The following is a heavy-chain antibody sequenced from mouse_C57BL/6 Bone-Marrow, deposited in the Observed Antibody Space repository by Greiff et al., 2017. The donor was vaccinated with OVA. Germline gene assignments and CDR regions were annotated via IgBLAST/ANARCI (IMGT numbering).Heavy chain of an antibody. CDR3: AITYDYDGYYFDY. CDR2: IHPSDSDT. Sequence: VQLQQPGAELVKPGASVKVSCKASGYTFTSYWMHWVKQRPGQGLEWIGRIHPSDSDTNYNQKFKGKATLTVAKSSSTAYMQLSSLTSEDSAVYYCAITYDYDGYYFDYWGQGTTLTVSS. V-gene: IGHV1-74*01. CDR1: GYTFTSYW. J-gene: IGHJ2*01. D-gene: IGHD2-4*01.